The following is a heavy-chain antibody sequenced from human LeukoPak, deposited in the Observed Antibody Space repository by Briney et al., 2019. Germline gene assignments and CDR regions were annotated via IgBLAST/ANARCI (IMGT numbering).Heavy chain of an antibody. CDR1: GYTFTGYY. Sequence: ASVKVSCKASGYTFTGYYMHWVRQAPGQGLEWMGWINPNSGGTNYAQKFQGRVTMTRDTSISTAYMELSRLRSDDTAVYYCARDRRAVAGTRRNCFDPWGQGTLVTVSS. D-gene: IGHD6-19*01. CDR2: INPNSGGT. V-gene: IGHV1-2*02. J-gene: IGHJ5*02. CDR3: ARDRRAVAGTRRNCFDP.